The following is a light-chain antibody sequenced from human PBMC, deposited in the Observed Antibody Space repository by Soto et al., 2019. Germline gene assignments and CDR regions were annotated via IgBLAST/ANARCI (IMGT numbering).Light chain of an antibody. Sequence: EIVLTQSPATLSLSPGERATLFCRASQTVSSYLVWYQQKPGQAPRLLIYDASNRATGVPARFSGSGSGTDFTLTISSLEPEDFAVYSCQQRSDWPIPFGQGTRLEIK. J-gene: IGKJ5*01. CDR1: QTVSSY. V-gene: IGKV3-11*01. CDR3: QQRSDWPIP. CDR2: DAS.